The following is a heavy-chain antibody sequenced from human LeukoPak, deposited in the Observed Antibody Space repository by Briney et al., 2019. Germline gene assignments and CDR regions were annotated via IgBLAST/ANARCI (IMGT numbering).Heavy chain of an antibody. Sequence: SETLSLTCTVSGYSISSGYYWGWIRQPPGKGLEWIGSIYHSGSTYYNPSLKSRVTISVVTSKNQFSLKLSSVTAADTAVYYCARVDIVVVPSSKFDLWGRGTLVTVSS. J-gene: IGHJ2*01. CDR1: GYSISSGYY. CDR2: IYHSGST. CDR3: ARVDIVVVPSSKFDL. V-gene: IGHV4-38-2*02. D-gene: IGHD2-2*03.